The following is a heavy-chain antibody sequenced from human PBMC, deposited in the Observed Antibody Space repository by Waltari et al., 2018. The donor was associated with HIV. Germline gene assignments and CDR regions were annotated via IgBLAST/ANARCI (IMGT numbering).Heavy chain of an antibody. CDR2: ISSSGSS. J-gene: IGHJ4*02. V-gene: IGHV4-39*01. CDR3: ARHLNHGHDYVWGSYRPFDY. Sequence: QLQLQESGPGLVKPSETLSLTCIVSGGSISSSRHYWGCIRQPPGKGLEWLGTISSSGSSFYNPSLKNRLTISVDTSKNRFSLRLSSVTAADTAVYYCARHLNHGHDYVWGSYRPFDYWGQGTLVTVSS. D-gene: IGHD3-16*02. CDR1: GGSISSSRHY.